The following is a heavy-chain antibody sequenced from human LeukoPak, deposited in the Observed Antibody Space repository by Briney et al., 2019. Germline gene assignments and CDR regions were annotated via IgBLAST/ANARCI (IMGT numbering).Heavy chain of an antibody. CDR1: GFTFSNFR. V-gene: IGHV3-23*01. D-gene: IGHD3-10*01. CDR2: ISGSGGST. Sequence: GGSLRLSCATSGFTFSNFRMSWVRQVPGKGLEWVSAISGSGGSTYYADSVKGRFTISRDNSKNTLYLQMNSLRAEDTAVYYCAKDLLWFGIESDYWGQGTLVTVSS. J-gene: IGHJ4*02. CDR3: AKDLLWFGIESDY.